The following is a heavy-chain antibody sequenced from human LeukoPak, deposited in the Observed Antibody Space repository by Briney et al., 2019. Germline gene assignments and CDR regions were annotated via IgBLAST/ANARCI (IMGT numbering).Heavy chain of an antibody. Sequence: SETLSLTCTVSGGSISSYYWSWIRQPAGKGLEWIGRIYTSGSTNYNPSLKSRVTMSVDTSKNQFSLKLSSVTAADTAVYYCARDGMVGASRDYYYGMDVWGQGTTVTVSS. CDR2: IYTSGST. D-gene: IGHD1-26*01. CDR3: ARDGMVGASRDYYYGMDV. J-gene: IGHJ6*02. CDR1: GGSISSYY. V-gene: IGHV4-4*07.